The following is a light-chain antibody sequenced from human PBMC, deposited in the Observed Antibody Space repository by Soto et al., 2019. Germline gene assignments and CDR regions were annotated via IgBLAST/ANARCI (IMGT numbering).Light chain of an antibody. CDR2: WAS. CDR3: QQYYSTPPT. J-gene: IGKJ1*01. Sequence: DIVMTQSPDSLAVSLGERATINCKSSQSVLYSSINKNYLAWYQQKPGQPPKLLIYWASTRESGVPDRFSGSGFGTDFTLTITSLQAEDVAVYYCQQYYSTPPTFGQGTKVEIK. CDR1: QSVLYSSINKNY. V-gene: IGKV4-1*01.